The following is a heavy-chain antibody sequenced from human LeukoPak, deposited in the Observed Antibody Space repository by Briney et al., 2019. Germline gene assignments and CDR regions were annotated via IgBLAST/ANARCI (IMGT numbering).Heavy chain of an antibody. CDR2: IRSKAYGGTT. V-gene: IGHV3-49*04. CDR3: TRWGYYYGMDV. CDR1: GFTLGQYA. Sequence: GGSLRLPCTASGFTLGQYAMRWVRQAPGKGREGVGFIRSKAYGGTTEYAASVKGRFTISREDSKSIAYLQMNSLKTEDTAVYYCTRWGYYYGMDVWGQGTTVTVSS. J-gene: IGHJ6*02. D-gene: IGHD3-16*01.